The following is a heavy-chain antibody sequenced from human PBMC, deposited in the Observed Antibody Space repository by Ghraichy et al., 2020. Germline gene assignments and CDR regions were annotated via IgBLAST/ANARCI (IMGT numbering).Heavy chain of an antibody. V-gene: IGHV3-43D*03. CDR3: AKDMGYLDS. J-gene: IGHJ4*02. Sequence: GESLNISCEASGFKFDTFAMHWVRQGPGKGLEWVSLISWDGGSSYYADSVKGRFTISRDNTKVSLYLHMNNLRREDTALYYCAKDMGYLDSWGQGTLVTVSS. CDR2: ISWDGGSS. D-gene: IGHD3-16*01. CDR1: GFKFDTFA.